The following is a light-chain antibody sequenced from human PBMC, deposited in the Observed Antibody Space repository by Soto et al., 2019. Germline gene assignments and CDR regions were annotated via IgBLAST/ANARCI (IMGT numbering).Light chain of an antibody. CDR3: QQYGSSLTWT. J-gene: IGKJ1*01. CDR1: QSVSSSY. CDR2: GAS. V-gene: IGKV3-20*01. Sequence: EIALTQSPGTLSLSPGERATLSCWASQSVSSSYLAWYQQKPGQAPRLLIYGASSRATGIPDRFSGSGSGTDFTLTISRLEPEDFAVYYCQQYGSSLTWTFGQGTKVEIK.